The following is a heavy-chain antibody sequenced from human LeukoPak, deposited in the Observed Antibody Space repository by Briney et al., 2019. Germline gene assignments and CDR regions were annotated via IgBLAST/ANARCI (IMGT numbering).Heavy chain of an antibody. Sequence: GGSLRLSCAASGFTFSNAWMSWVRQAPGKGLEWVGRIKSKTDGGTTDYAAPVKGRFTISRDDSKNTLYLQMNSLKTEDTAVYYCTTGYCSSTSCYVRPLWGRGTLVTVSS. V-gene: IGHV3-15*01. J-gene: IGHJ4*02. CDR3: TTGYCSSTSCYVRPL. D-gene: IGHD2-2*01. CDR2: IKSKTDGGTT. CDR1: GFTFSNAW.